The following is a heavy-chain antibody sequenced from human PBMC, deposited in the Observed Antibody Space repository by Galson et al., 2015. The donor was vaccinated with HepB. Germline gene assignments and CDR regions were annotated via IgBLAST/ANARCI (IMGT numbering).Heavy chain of an antibody. CDR1: GFTFKSHG. J-gene: IGHJ4*02. D-gene: IGHD3-16*01. V-gene: IGHV3-33*01. Sequence: SLRLSCAASGFTFKSHGMYWVRQAPGKGLEWVAVIWYDGSDKYYADSVKGRFTISRDNSKNTLFLQMNSLRAEDTAVYYCAISFGAVGYGALFDYWGQGTLVTVSS. CDR2: IWYDGSDK. CDR3: AISFGAVGYGALFDY.